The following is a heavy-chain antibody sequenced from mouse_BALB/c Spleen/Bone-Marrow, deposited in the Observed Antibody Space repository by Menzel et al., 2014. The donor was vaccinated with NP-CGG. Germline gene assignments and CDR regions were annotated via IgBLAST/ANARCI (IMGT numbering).Heavy chain of an antibody. CDR2: IGNAGGVT. CDR1: GFTFRTYT. J-gene: IGHJ4*01. Sequence: EVQVVESGGGLVQPGGSLKLSCAASGFTFRTYTMSWVRQTPEKRLEWVAYIGNAGGVTYYQDTVKGRFTISRDNAKNTLYLQMSGLKSEDTAMYYCAPLTGSMDHWGQGTSVTVSS. V-gene: IGHV5-12-2*01. CDR3: APLTGSMDH.